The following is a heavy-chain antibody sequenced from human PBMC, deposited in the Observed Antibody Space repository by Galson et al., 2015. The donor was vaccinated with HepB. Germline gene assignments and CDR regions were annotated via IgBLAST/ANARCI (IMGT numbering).Heavy chain of an antibody. D-gene: IGHD1-26*01. CDR1: GFTFRDAW. CDR3: TTDWGSGTYYLRYFDL. Sequence: SLRLSCAASGFTFRDAWLTWVRQAPGQGLEWVGRINNNNEGGIAGYAAPVTDRFTISRDDSKNTLYLDMNSLRTEDTAVYYCTTDWGSGTYYLRYFDLWGRGTLVTVSS. V-gene: IGHV3-15*01. CDR2: INNNNEGGIA. J-gene: IGHJ2*01.